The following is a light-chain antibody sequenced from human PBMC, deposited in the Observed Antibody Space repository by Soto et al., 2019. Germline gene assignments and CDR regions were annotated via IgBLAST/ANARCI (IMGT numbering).Light chain of an antibody. CDR2: MRS. Sequence: DIVLPQSPLSLPVTPGEAASISCRSSQSLLDSNGYNYLDWYVQKPGQSPQLLIYMRSNRSSGVPDRFSGSGSGTDVTLKISRVEAEDVGVYYCMQSLETSYTFGQGTKLEIK. CDR1: QSLLDSNGYNY. CDR3: MQSLETSYT. V-gene: IGKV2-28*01. J-gene: IGKJ2*01.